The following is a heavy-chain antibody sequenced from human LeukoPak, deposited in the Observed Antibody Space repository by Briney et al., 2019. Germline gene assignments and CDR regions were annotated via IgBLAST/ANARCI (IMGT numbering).Heavy chain of an antibody. J-gene: IGHJ4*02. CDR2: ISGSGTP. V-gene: IGHV4-4*07. CDR3: ARGRTPPYQWLRLREFDY. D-gene: IGHD6-19*01. Sequence: PSETLSLTCTVSAGSMNTYFWTWVRQPAGKGLEWIGRISGSGTPYYNPSLESRVAISLDTSNNKFFLKVTSVTAADTAVYYCARGRTPPYQWLRLREFDYWGQGTLVTVSS. CDR1: AGSMNTYF.